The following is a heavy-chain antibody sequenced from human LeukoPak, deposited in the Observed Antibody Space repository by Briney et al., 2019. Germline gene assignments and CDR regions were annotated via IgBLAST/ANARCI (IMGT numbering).Heavy chain of an antibody. J-gene: IGHJ5*02. CDR3: ASQSFARFDP. V-gene: IGHV3-48*03. CDR2: ISSSGSTI. Sequence: GGSLRLSCAASGFTFSSYEMNWVRQAPGKGLEWVSYISSSGSTIYYADSVKGRFTISRDNAKNSLYLQMNSLRVEDTAVYYCASQSFARFDPWGQGTLVTVSS. D-gene: IGHD3-16*01. CDR1: GFTFSSYE.